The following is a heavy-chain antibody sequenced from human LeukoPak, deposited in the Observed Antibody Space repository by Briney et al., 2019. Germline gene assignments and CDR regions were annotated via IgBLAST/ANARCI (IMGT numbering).Heavy chain of an antibody. V-gene: IGHV1-18*01. J-gene: IGHJ4*02. CDR1: GYTFTSYG. Sequence: EASVKVSCKASGYTFTSYGISWVRQAPGQGLEWMGWISAYNGNTHYAQKLQGRVTMTTDTSTSTAYMELRSLRSDDTAVYYCARGGGGRWLQSLDYWGQGTLVTVSS. CDR3: ARGGGGRWLQSLDY. D-gene: IGHD5-24*01. CDR2: ISAYNGNT.